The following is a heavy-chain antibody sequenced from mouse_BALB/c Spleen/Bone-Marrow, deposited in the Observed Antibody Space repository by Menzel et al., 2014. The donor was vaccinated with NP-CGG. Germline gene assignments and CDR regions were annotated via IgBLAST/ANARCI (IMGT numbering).Heavy chain of an antibody. D-gene: IGHD2-2*01. V-gene: IGHV1S81*02. CDR1: GYTFTNYW. CDR3: AARLSHLAMDY. J-gene: IGHJ4*01. CDR2: INPSNGRT. Sequence: QVQLQHSGAELVQPGASLKLSCKASGYTFTNYWIHWVKQRPGQGLEWIGEINPSNGRTNYNEKFKTKATLTVDKSSSTAYMQLSSLTSEDSAVNYCAARLSHLAMDYWGQGTTTTVSS.